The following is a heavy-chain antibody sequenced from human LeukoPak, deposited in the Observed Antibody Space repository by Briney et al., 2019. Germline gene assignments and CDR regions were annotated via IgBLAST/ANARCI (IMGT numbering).Heavy chain of an antibody. V-gene: IGHV3-33*01. J-gene: IGHJ4*02. D-gene: IGHD2-15*01. CDR3: ARDGPRYCSGGSCSYFDY. Sequence: GGSLRLSCAASGFTFSSYGMHWVRQAPGKGLEGVAVIWYDGSNKYYADSVKGRFTISRDNSKNTLYLQMNSLRAEDTAVYYCARDGPRYCSGGSCSYFDYWGQGTLVTVSS. CDR2: IWYDGSNK. CDR1: GFTFSSYG.